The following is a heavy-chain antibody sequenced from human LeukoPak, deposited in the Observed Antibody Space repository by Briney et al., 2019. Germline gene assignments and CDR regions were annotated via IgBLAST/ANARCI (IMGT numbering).Heavy chain of an antibody. V-gene: IGHV4-59*01. Sequence: SETLSLTCTVSGGSISNCYWSWSRQPPGKGLEWIGYIFSTGNTNYNPSLKSRVTISVDTSQNQFSLRLTSVTAADTAVYYCARDYGGSGAFDIWAQGTMVTVSS. CDR3: ARDYGGSGAFDI. CDR1: GGSISNCY. CDR2: IFSTGNT. D-gene: IGHD4-23*01. J-gene: IGHJ3*02.